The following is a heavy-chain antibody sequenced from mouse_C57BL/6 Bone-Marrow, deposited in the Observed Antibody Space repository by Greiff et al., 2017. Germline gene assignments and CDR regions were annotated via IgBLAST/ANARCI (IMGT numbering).Heavy chain of an antibody. D-gene: IGHD2-2*01. J-gene: IGHJ2*01. Sequence: EVMLVESEGGLVQPGSSMKLSCTASGFTFSDYYMAWVRQVPEKGLEWVANINYDGSSTYYLDSLKSRFIISRDNAKNILYLQMSSLKSEDTATYYCAREGYGYDGGYYFDYWGQGTTLTVAS. CDR1: GFTFSDYY. CDR3: AREGYGYDGGYYFDY. CDR2: INYDGSST. V-gene: IGHV5-16*01.